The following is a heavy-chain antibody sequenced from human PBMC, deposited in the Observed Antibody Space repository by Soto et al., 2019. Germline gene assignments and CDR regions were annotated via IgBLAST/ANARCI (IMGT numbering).Heavy chain of an antibody. D-gene: IGHD2-15*01. V-gene: IGHV3-30-3*01. CDR1: GFTFSSYA. Sequence: PGGSLRLSCAASGFTFSSYAMHWVRQAPGKGLEWVAVISYDGSNKYYADSVKGRFTISRDNSKNTLYLQMNSLRAEDTAAYYCARDRVVAATIGWFDPWGQGTRVTVSS. J-gene: IGHJ5*02. CDR2: ISYDGSNK. CDR3: ARDRVVAATIGWFDP.